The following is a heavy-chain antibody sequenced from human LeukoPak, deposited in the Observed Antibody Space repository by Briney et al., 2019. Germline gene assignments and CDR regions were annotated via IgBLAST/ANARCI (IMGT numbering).Heavy chain of an antibody. CDR3: ARTIRGY. V-gene: IGHV3-7*01. D-gene: IGHD4/OR15-4a*01. J-gene: IGHJ4*02. CDR1: GFTFSNYW. CDR2: IKDDGSES. Sequence: GGSLRLSCAASGFTFSNYWMSWVRQAPGKGLEWVANIKDDGSESYYVDSVEGRFTVSRDNAKNSLYLQMTSLRDEDTAVYYCARTIRGYWGQGTLVTVSS.